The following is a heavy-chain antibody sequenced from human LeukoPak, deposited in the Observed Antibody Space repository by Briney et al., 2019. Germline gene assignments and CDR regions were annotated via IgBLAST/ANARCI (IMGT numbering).Heavy chain of an antibody. CDR2: IGTTSGAI. D-gene: IGHD2-21*02. V-gene: IGHV3-48*01. CDR1: GFTFNAFG. CDR3: ARFRTWGDKAFDY. J-gene: IGHJ4*02. Sequence: PGGSLRLSCAASGFTFNAFGMSWVRQAPGKGLEWVSYIGTTSGAIYYADSVKGRFTTSRDSAKNSLYLQMNSLRAEDTAVYYCARFRTWGDKAFDYWGQGTLVTVSS.